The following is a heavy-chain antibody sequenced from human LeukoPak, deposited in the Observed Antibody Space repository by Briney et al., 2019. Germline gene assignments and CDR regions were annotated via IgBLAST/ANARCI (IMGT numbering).Heavy chain of an antibody. D-gene: IGHD6-13*01. V-gene: IGHV1-18*01. CDR1: GYTFTSYG. Sequence: ASVKVSCKASGYTFTSYGISWVRQAPGQGLEWMGWISAYNGNTNYAQKLQGRVTMTTDTSTSIAYMELRSLRSDDTAVYYCARTAAANILAAFDIWGQGTMVTVSS. CDR3: ARTAAANILAAFDI. CDR2: ISAYNGNT. J-gene: IGHJ3*02.